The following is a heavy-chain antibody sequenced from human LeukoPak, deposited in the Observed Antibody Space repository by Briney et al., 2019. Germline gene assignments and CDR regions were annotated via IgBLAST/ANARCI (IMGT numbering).Heavy chain of an antibody. V-gene: IGHV1-24*01. CDR1: GYSFTGYS. CDR2: FNPEDVET. Sequence: ASVKVSCKASGYSFTGYSMHWVRQAPGQGLEWMGGFNPEDVETIYARSFQGRLTVTEDTSTDTAYMELSSLRAEDTAMYYCATEIVGYGDVHYFDSWGQGTLVTVSS. J-gene: IGHJ4*02. D-gene: IGHD4-17*01. CDR3: ATEIVGYGDVHYFDS.